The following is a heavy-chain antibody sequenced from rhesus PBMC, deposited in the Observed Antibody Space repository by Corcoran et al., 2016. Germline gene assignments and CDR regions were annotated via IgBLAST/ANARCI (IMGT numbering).Heavy chain of an antibody. D-gene: IGHD4-17*01. CDR3: TTETGNSRIAYGLDS. J-gene: IGHJ6*01. V-gene: IGHV3-186*02. CDR1: GFTFSDYA. CDR2: IRSKYNNYAT. Sequence: EVQLVESGGGLAKPGGSLRLSCAASGFTFSDYAMSWVRQASGKGLEWVGYIRSKYNNYATEYAASVKGRCTISRDDSKNTLYLQVSSLKTEDTAVYYCTTETGNSRIAYGLDSWGQGVVVTVSP.